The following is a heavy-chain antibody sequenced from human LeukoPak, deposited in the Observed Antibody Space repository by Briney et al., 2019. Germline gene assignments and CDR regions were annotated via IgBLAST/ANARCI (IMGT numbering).Heavy chain of an antibody. CDR2: IIPMIGKA. J-gene: IGHJ4*02. D-gene: IGHD4-23*01. CDR3: ASPNYGGDSAYFDY. V-gene: IGHV1-69*01. CDR1: GGTFSSYA. Sequence: GASVKVSCKASGGTFSSYAISWVRQAPGQGLEWMGGIIPMIGKAHYAQKFQGRVTITADESTNTAFIELSSLTSEDTAVYYCASPNYGGDSAYFDYWGQGTLLTVSS.